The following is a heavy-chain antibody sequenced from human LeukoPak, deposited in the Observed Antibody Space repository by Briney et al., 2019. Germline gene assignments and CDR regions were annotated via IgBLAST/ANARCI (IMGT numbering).Heavy chain of an antibody. Sequence: GASVKVSCKVSGYTLTELSMHWVRQAPGKGLEWMGGFDPEDGETIYAQKFQGRVTMTTDTSTNTAYMELRSLRSDDTAVYYCAREEDAFDIWGQGTMVTVSS. CDR3: AREEDAFDI. CDR1: GYTLTELS. V-gene: IGHV1-24*01. J-gene: IGHJ3*02. CDR2: FDPEDGET.